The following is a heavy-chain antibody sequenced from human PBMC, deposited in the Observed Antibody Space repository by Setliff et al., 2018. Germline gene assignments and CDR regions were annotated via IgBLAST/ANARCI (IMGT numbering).Heavy chain of an antibody. CDR2: INTNTGNP. J-gene: IGHJ6*03. D-gene: IGHD3-10*01. Sequence: ASVKVSCKASGYTFTNYAMSWMRQAPGQGLEWMGWINTNTGNPSYALGFTGRFVFSLDTSVSTAYLQISSLKSEDTAMYYCARASRFGTIVYRGYYYMDVWGKGTTVTVSS. CDR1: GYTFTNYA. CDR3: ARASRFGTIVYRGYYYMDV. V-gene: IGHV7-4-1*02.